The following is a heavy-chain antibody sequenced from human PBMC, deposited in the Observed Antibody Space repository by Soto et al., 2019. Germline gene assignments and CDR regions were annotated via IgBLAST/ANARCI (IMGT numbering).Heavy chain of an antibody. CDR1: GFTLSSYA. CDR3: AKDSGSSGLFDY. CDR2: SSGSGGST. V-gene: IGHV3-23*01. D-gene: IGHD5-12*01. J-gene: IGHJ4*02. Sequence: EVQLLESGGGLVQPGGSLRLSCAVSGFTLSSYAMSWVRQAPGKGLEWVSVSSGSGGSTFYADSVKGRFTISRDNSKKTLHLQMNSLRAEDTAVYYCAKDSGSSGLFDYWGQGTLVAVSP.